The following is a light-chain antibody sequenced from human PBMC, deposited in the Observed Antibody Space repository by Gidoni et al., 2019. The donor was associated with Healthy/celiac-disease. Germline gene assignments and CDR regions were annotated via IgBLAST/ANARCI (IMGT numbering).Light chain of an antibody. CDR2: AAS. CDR3: QQSNSTPIT. Sequence: QITQPPPPLFASVGDRVTITCRASQSISSYLNWYQQKPGKAPKLLFYAASSLQSGVPSRFSSSGSRTDFTLTSSSQQPDDFATYYYQQSNSTPITFGQGTQLEIK. V-gene: IGKV1-39*01. J-gene: IGKJ5*01. CDR1: QSISSY.